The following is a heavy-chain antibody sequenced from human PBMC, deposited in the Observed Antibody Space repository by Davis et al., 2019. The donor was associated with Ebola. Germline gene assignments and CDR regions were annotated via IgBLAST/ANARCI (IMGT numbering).Heavy chain of an antibody. Sequence: AASVKVSCKASGYTFTNYGITWVRQAPGQGLEWMGWINPHNGNTNYAQNVQGRVTMTTDTSTSTAYMEVGSLRSDDTAVYYCARLRSITRLTSFYYWGQRTLVTVSS. CDR3: ARLRSITRLTSFYY. CDR1: GYTFTNYG. V-gene: IGHV1-18*04. J-gene: IGHJ4*02. CDR2: INPHNGNT. D-gene: IGHD3-10*01.